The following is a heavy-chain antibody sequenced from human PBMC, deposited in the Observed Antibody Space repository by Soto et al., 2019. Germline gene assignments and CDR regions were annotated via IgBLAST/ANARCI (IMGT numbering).Heavy chain of an antibody. CDR3: AKHYSGSYHPDPFDM. Sequence: EVQLLESGGGLVQPGGSLRVSCAASGFAFRSYAMTWVRQAPGKGLEWVSGIDRTGDNTYYADSVKGRFTISRDNSNNRLYLQMNSLGAEDTAVYYCAKHYSGSYHPDPFDMWGQGTMVTVSS. CDR2: IDRTGDNT. D-gene: IGHD1-26*01. J-gene: IGHJ3*02. V-gene: IGHV3-23*01. CDR1: GFAFRSYA.